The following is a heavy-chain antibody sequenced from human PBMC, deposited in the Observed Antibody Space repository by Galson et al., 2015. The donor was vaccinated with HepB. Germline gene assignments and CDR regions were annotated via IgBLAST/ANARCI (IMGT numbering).Heavy chain of an antibody. J-gene: IGHJ3*02. D-gene: IGHD3-9*01. CDR2: INPNSGGT. CDR1: GSTFTGYY. CDR3: ARTQKTLKDMLTGYQNTYALDI. Sequence: SVTVSCKASGSTFTGYYMHWVRQAPGQGLEWMGRINPNSGGTNYAQKFQGRFTMTRDTSISTAYMELSRLRSDDTAVYYCARTQKTLKDMLTGYQNTYALDIWGQGTMVTASS. V-gene: IGHV1-2*06.